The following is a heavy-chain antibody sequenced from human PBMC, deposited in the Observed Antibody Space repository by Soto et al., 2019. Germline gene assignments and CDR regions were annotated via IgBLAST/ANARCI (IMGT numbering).Heavy chain of an antibody. CDR1: GFTFSSYG. V-gene: IGHV3-33*01. Sequence: GGSLRLSCAASGFTFSSYGMHWVRQAPGKGLEWVAVIWYDGSNKYYADSVKGRFTISRDNANNTLFLQMNSLRAEDTAVYYCARHRLRYCSSTSCYAGDYWGLGTLVTVSS. J-gene: IGHJ4*02. D-gene: IGHD2-2*01. CDR2: IWYDGSNK. CDR3: ARHRLRYCSSTSCYAGDY.